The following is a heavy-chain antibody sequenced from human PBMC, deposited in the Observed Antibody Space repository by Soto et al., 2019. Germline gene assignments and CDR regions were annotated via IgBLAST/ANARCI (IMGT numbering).Heavy chain of an antibody. V-gene: IGHV4-31*03. CDR1: GGSISSGGYY. J-gene: IGHJ6*03. CDR3: ARERSGSNNYYYYMDV. Sequence: QVQLQESGPGLVKPSQTLSLTCTVSGGSISSGGYYWSWIRQHPGKGLEWIGYIYYSGSTYYNPSLQSRVTISVDTSKNQFSLKLSSVTAADTAVYYCARERSGSNNYYYYMDVWGKGTTVTVSS. D-gene: IGHD3-10*01. CDR2: IYYSGST.